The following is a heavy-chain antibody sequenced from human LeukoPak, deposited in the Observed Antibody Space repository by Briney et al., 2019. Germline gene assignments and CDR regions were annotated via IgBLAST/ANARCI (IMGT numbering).Heavy chain of an antibody. D-gene: IGHD3-10*01. CDR2: ISWNSGSI. CDR1: GFTFDDYA. CDR3: AKDRFLPGDDT. J-gene: IGHJ5*02. V-gene: IGHV3-9*01. Sequence: GGSLRLSCAASGFTFDDYAMHWVRQAPGKGLEWVSGISWNSGSIGYADSVKGRFTISRDNAKNSLYLQMNSLRAEDTAVYYCAKDRFLPGDDTWGQGTLVTVSS.